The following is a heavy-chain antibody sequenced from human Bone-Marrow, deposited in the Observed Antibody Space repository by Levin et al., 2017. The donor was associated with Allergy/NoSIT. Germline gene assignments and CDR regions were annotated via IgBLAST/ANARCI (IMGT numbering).Heavy chain of an antibody. D-gene: IGHD6-19*01. CDR3: ARRHNLTPVAGAWCFDH. V-gene: IGHV1-2*06. Sequence: PGGSLRLSCKTFGYDFTGYYIHWVRQAPGQGLEWMGRINPYSGATYHSQNFQGRLTLTRDTSTSTAFLELSNLTSDDRALYYCARRHNLTPVAGAWCFDHWGQGTLVTVSS. J-gene: IGHJ4*02. CDR1: GYDFTGYY. CDR2: INPYSGAT.